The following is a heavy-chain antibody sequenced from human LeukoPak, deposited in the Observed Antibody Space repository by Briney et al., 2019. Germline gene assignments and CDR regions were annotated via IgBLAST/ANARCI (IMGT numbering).Heavy chain of an antibody. D-gene: IGHD6-6*01. CDR2: MNPNSGNT. J-gene: IGHJ5*02. Sequence: ASVKVSCKASGYTFTDYGISWVRQAPGQGLEWMGWMNPNSGNTGYAQKFQGRVTITRNTSISTAYMELSSLRSEDTAVYYCARRRIAAYWFDPWGQGTLVTVSS. V-gene: IGHV1-8*03. CDR3: ARRRIAAYWFDP. CDR1: GYTFTDYG.